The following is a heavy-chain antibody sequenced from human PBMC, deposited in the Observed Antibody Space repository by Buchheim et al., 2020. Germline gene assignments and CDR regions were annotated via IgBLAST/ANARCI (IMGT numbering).Heavy chain of an antibody. J-gene: IGHJ4*02. CDR3: ARVYCTAGRCSDFDY. V-gene: IGHV1-46*01. CDR2: INPSSAST. Sequence: QVQLVQSGAEVKKPGASVKVSCKASGYTFTSYYVHWVRQAPGQGLEWMGIINPSSASTSYSQKFQGRVTISRDTSTSTVYMELSSLGSEDTAVYYCARVYCTAGRCSDFDYWGQGTL. CDR1: GYTFTSYY. D-gene: IGHD2-15*01.